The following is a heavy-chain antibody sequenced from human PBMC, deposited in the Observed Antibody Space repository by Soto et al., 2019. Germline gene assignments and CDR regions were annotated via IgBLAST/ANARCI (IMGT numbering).Heavy chain of an antibody. Sequence: QVQLVQSGAEVKKPGSSVKVSCKASGGTFSSYTISWVRQAPGQGLEWMGRIIPILGIANYAQKFQGRVTITADKSTSTAYMELSSLRSEDTAVYYCARVQSGSSPYYYYYYYMDVWGKGTTVTVSS. CDR3: ARVQSGSSPYYYYYYYMDV. V-gene: IGHV1-69*02. J-gene: IGHJ6*03. CDR1: GGTFSSYT. D-gene: IGHD3-10*01. CDR2: IIPILGIA.